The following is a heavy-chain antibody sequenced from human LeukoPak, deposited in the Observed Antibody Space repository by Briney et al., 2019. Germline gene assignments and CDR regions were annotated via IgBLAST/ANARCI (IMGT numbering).Heavy chain of an antibody. CDR3: ARTYSWSLSRFDY. D-gene: IGHD3-16*02. CDR1: GFTFSDSY. CDR2: ISPSGTDI. J-gene: IGHJ4*02. V-gene: IGHV3-11*04. Sequence: GGSLRLSCAVSGFTFSDSYMTWLRQAPGKGLESLSYISPSGTDISYADSVKGRFTISRDNSKNTLYLQMNSLRAEDTAVYYCARTYSWSLSRFDYWGQGTLVTVSS.